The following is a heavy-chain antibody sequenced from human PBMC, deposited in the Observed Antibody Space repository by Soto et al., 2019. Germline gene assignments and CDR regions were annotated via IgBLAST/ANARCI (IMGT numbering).Heavy chain of an antibody. D-gene: IGHD3-10*01. CDR1: GGSISSYY. CDR2: IYYSGST. V-gene: IGHV4-59*01. J-gene: IGHJ6*02. CDR3: ARGYYGSGSYLYYYYYYGMDV. Sequence: SETLSLTCTVSGGSISSYYWSWIRQPPGKGLEWVGYIYYSGSTNYHPPPKSRVTISVDTSKNQFSLKLSSVTAADTAVYYCARGYYGSGSYLYYYYYYGMDVWGQGTTVTVSS.